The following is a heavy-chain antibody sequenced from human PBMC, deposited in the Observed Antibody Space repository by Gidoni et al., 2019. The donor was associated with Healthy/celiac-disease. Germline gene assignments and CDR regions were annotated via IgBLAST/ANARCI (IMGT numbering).Heavy chain of an antibody. D-gene: IGHD3-22*01. CDR2: IYYSGRT. CDR3: ARDYYDSSLLYYFDY. CDR1: GGSISSSSYY. V-gene: IGHV4-39*07. J-gene: IGHJ4*02. Sequence: QLQLQESSPGLVKPSDTLPLPCTVSGGSISSSSYYWGWSRQPTGKGLEWIGSIYYSGRTYNNPSLKSRVTISVDTSKNHFSLKLSSVTDADTAVYYCARDYYDSSLLYYFDYWGQGTLVTVSS.